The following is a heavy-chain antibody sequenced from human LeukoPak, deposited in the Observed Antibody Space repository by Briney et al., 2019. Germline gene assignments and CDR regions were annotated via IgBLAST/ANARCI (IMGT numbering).Heavy chain of an antibody. CDR3: ARVFRPSLTVFIIRGAFDI. CDR1: GFTFSSYW. CDR2: IKQEGSEK. V-gene: IGHV3-7*01. D-gene: IGHD3-3*01. J-gene: IGHJ3*02. Sequence: GGSLRLSCAASGFTFSSYWMSWVRQAPGKGLEGVANIKQEGSEKYYVDSVKGRFTISRDNAKNSLYLQMNSLRVEDTAVYYCARVFRPSLTVFIIRGAFDIRGQGTMVTVSS.